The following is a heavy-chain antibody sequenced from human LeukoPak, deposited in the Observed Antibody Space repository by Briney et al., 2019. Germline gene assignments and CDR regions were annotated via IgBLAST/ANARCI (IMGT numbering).Heavy chain of an antibody. D-gene: IGHD5-18*01. CDR2: IKSKTDGGTT. Sequence: GGSLRLSCAASGFTFSNAWMSWVRQAPGKGLEWVGRIKSKTDGGTTDYAAPVKGRFTISRDDSKNTLYLQMNSLKTEDTAVYYCAKNGKRLWRPTYYYYGMDVWGQGTTVTVSS. V-gene: IGHV3-15*01. CDR3: AKNGKRLWRPTYYYYGMDV. CDR1: GFTFSNAW. J-gene: IGHJ6*02.